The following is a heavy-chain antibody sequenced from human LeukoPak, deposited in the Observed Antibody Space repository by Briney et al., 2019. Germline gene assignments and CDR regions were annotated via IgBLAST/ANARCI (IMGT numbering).Heavy chain of an antibody. CDR3: ASVSEVAAAPGAFDI. D-gene: IGHD2-15*01. CDR2: ISYDGGTK. V-gene: IGHV3-30-3*02. J-gene: IGHJ3*02. Sequence: GGSLRLSCAASGFTVTSYAMHWVRQAPGKGLEWVAVISYDGGTKFYADSVKGRFTISRDSSSNTLYLQMDSLRVEDTALYYCASVSEVAAAPGAFDIWGQGKMVTIS. CDR1: GFTVTSYA.